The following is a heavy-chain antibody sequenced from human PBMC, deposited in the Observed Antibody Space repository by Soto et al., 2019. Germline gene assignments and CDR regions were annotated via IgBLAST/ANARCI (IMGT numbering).Heavy chain of an antibody. Sequence: SETLSLTCAVYGGSFSGYYWSWIRQPPGKGLEWIGEINHSGSTNYNPSLKSRVTISVDTSKNQFSLKLSSVTAADTAVYYCARPQTGTTLNNWFDPWGQGTLVTVSS. V-gene: IGHV4-34*01. CDR1: GGSFSGYY. D-gene: IGHD1-1*01. J-gene: IGHJ5*02. CDR3: ARPQTGTTLNNWFDP. CDR2: INHSGST.